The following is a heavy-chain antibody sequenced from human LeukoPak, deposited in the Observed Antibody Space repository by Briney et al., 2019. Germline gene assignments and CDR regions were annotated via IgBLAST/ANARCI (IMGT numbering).Heavy chain of an antibody. V-gene: IGHV3-23*01. CDR1: GFTFSSYA. D-gene: IGHD6-6*01. CDR3: AKGYSSSKNWFDP. J-gene: IGHJ5*02. Sequence: GGSLRLSCAASGFTFSSYAMSWVRQAPGQGLEWVSATSGSGGSTYYADSVKGRFTISRDNSKNTLYLQMNSLRAEDTAVYYCAKGYSSSKNWFDPWGQGTLVTVSS. CDR2: TSGSGGST.